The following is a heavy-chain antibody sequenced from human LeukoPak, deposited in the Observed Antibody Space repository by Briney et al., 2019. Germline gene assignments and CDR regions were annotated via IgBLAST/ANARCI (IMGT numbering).Heavy chain of an antibody. CDR3: ARDTPKIIAVAGNDY. CDR1: GYTFTSYG. Sequence: ASVKVSCKASGYTFTSYGISWVRQAPGQGLEWMGWISTYNGNTNYAQKLQGRVTMTTDTSTSTAYMELRSLRSDDTAVYYCARDTPKIIAVAGNDYWGQGTLVTVSS. D-gene: IGHD6-19*01. CDR2: ISTYNGNT. J-gene: IGHJ4*02. V-gene: IGHV1-18*01.